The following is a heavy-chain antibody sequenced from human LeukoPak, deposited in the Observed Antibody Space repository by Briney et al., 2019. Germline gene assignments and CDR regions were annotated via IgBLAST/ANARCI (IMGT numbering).Heavy chain of an antibody. J-gene: IGHJ4*02. V-gene: IGHV3-23*01. CDR2: ISDNGGNT. CDR3: AREKEREYYFDY. Sequence: GGSLRLSCAASGFIFSSSAMNWVRQAPGKGLEWVSTISDNGGNTYYPDSVKGRFTISRDNSKNTLYLQMNSLRAEDTAVYYCAREKEREYYFDYWGQGTLVTVSS. CDR1: GFIFSSSA. D-gene: IGHD3-10*01.